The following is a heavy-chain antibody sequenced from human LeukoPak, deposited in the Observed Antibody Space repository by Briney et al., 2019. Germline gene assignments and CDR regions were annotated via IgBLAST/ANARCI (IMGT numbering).Heavy chain of an antibody. D-gene: IGHD6-13*01. CDR2: ISGSGHST. J-gene: IGHJ4*02. CDR1: GFTFSSYA. Sequence: GGSLRLSCAASGFTFSSYAMSWVRQAPGKGLEWVSAISGSGHSTNYADSVKGRFTISRDNSKNTLYLQMNSLRAEDTAVYYCAKGSYSSSWYSVYWGQGTLVTVS. CDR3: AKGSYSSSWYSVY. V-gene: IGHV3-23*01.